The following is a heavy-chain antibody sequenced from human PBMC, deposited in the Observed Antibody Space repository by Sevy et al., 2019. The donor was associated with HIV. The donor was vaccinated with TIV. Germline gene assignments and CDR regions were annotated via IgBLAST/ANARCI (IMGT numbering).Heavy chain of an antibody. D-gene: IGHD6-13*01. J-gene: IGHJ4*02. CDR3: ARATGAVIEAGPYYFDY. CDR2: ISYDGSNK. Sequence: FLRLSCAASGFTFSSYVMHWVRQAPGKGLEWVAIISYDGSNKYYADSVKGRFTISRYNSKNTLYLQMNSLRAEDTAVYYCARATGAVIEAGPYYFDYWGQGTLVTVSS. V-gene: IGHV3-30*01. CDR1: GFTFSSYV.